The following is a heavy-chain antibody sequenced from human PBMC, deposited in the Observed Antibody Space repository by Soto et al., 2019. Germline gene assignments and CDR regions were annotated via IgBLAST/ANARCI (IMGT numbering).Heavy chain of an antibody. CDR3: VRRNVSATGIDWFDP. J-gene: IGHJ5*02. CDR1: GYTFTGYG. V-gene: IGHV1-3*01. D-gene: IGHD6-13*01. Sequence: AASVKVSCKASGYTFTGYGIHWVRQAPGQRLEWMGWINAANGDTKYSPKFQGRVTITRDTSASKAYMELSSLRSEDTAVYYCVRRNVSATGIDWFDPWGQGTLVTVSS. CDR2: INAANGDT.